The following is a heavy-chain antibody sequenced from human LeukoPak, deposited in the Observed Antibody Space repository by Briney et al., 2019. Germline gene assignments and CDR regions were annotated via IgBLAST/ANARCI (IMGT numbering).Heavy chain of an antibody. CDR2: ISGSGGST. V-gene: IGHV3-23*01. CDR1: GFTFSSYA. D-gene: IGHD6-19*01. CDR3: AKDRQWLVLGPFDY. J-gene: IGHJ4*02. Sequence: HPGGSLRLSCAASGFTFSSYAMSWVRQAPGKGLEWVSAISGSGGSTYYADSVKGRFTISRDNFKNTLYLQMNSLRAEDTAVYYCAKDRQWLVLGPFDYWGQGTLVTVSS.